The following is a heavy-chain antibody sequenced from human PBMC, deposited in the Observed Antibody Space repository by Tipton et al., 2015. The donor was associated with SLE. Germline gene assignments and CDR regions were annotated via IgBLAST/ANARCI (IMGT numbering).Heavy chain of an antibody. D-gene: IGHD3-16*01. V-gene: IGHV4-31*03. Sequence: TLSLTCTVSGGSISSGGYYWSWIRQHPGKGLEWIGYIYYSGSTNYNPSLKSRVTISVDTSKNQFSLNLSSVTAADTAVYYCARWEFYVSYHYGMDVWGQGTTVTVSS. J-gene: IGHJ6*02. CDR2: IYYSGST. CDR3: ARWEFYVSYHYGMDV. CDR1: GGSISSGGYY.